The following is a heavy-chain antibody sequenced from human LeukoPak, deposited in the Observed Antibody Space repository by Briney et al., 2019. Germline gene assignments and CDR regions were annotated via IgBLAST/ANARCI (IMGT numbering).Heavy chain of an antibody. CDR3: ARTAEDAFDI. D-gene: IGHD2-21*02. J-gene: IGHJ3*02. V-gene: IGHV1-2*04. CDR1: GYTFTGYY. Sequence: ASVKVSCKASGYTFTGYYMHWVRQAPGQGLEWMGWINPNSGGTNYAQKVQGWVTMTRDTSISTAYMELSRLRSDDTAVYYCARTAEDAFDIWGQGRMVTVSS. CDR2: INPNSGGT.